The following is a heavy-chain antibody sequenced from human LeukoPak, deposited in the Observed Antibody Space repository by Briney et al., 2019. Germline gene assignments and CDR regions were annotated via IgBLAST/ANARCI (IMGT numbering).Heavy chain of an antibody. V-gene: IGHV3-7*01. Sequence: GGSLRLSCAVSGFTFSSYWMSWVRQAPGKGLEWVANIKQDGSEKYYVDSVKGRFTISRDNAKNSLYLQMNSLRAEDTAVYYCARDRWASFDYWGQGTLVTVSS. CDR3: ARDRWASFDY. CDR1: GFTFSSYW. CDR2: IKQDGSEK. J-gene: IGHJ4*02. D-gene: IGHD4-23*01.